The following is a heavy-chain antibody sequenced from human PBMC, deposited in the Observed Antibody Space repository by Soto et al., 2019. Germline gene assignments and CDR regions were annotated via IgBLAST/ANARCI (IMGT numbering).Heavy chain of an antibody. J-gene: IGHJ4*02. CDR2: VYYTGST. V-gene: IGHV4-59*01. CDR3: ARSIAVPGAHIDY. Sequence: SETLSLTCSVSGGSISGSYWSWIRQSPGKGLEWLGYVYYTGSTNYSPSLRSRVSISVDTSKNEFSLRLSSVTAADTAVYFCARSIAVPGAHIDYWGQGTQVTVSS. CDR1: GGSISGSY. D-gene: IGHD6-19*01.